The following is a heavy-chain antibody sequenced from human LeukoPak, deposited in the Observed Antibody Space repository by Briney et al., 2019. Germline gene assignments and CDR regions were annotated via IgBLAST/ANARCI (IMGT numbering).Heavy chain of an antibody. V-gene: IGHV1-69*13. Sequence: SVKVSCKASGGTFSSYAISWVRQAPGQGLEWMGGIIPIFGTANYAQKFQGRVTITADESTSTAYMELSSLRSEDTAVYYCARVYGDCVFWFDPWGQGTLVTVSS. D-gene: IGHD4-17*01. J-gene: IGHJ5*02. CDR2: IIPIFGTA. CDR3: ARVYGDCVFWFDP. CDR1: GGTFSSYA.